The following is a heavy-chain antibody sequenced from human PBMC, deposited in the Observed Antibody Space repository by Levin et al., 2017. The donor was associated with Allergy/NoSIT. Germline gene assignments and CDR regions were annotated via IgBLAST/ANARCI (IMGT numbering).Heavy chain of an antibody. V-gene: IGHV3-33*01. Sequence: GGSLRLSCAASGFTFSSYGMHWVRQAPGKGLEWVAVIWFDGSNKYYADSLKGRFSISRDNSKNTLDLQMNSLRAEDTAVYYCARENYDLLTTYNRAYFEYWGQGTLVTVSS. CDR2: IWFDGSNK. J-gene: IGHJ4*02. D-gene: IGHD3-9*01. CDR3: ARENYDLLTTYNRAYFEY. CDR1: GFTFSSYG.